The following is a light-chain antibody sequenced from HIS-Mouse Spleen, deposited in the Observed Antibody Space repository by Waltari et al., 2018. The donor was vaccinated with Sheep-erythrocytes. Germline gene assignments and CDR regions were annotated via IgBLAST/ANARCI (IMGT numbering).Light chain of an antibody. CDR2: QDS. J-gene: IGLJ2*01. CDR1: KLGEKY. CDR3: QAWDSSTAV. V-gene: IGLV3-1*01. Sequence: SYELTQPPSVSVSPGQTASITCSGDKLGEKYACWYQQKPGQSPVLVIYQDSKRPSGIPVRFSGSNSVNTATLSISGTQAMDESDYYCQAWDSSTAVFGGGTKLTVL.